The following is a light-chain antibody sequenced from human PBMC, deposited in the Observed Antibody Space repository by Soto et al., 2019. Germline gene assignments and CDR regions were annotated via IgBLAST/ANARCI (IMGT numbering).Light chain of an antibody. Sequence: ERVMTQSPATVSVSPGEGATLSCRASQSVNSNLAWYQQKPGQAPRLLIYGASTRATGIPARFSGSGSGTEFTLTISSLQSEDFAVYYCQQYNNGPLTFGGGTKVDIK. V-gene: IGKV3-15*01. CDR3: QQYNNGPLT. CDR1: QSVNSN. CDR2: GAS. J-gene: IGKJ4*01.